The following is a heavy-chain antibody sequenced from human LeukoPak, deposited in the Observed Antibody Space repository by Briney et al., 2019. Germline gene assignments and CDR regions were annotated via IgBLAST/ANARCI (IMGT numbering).Heavy chain of an antibody. CDR3: AKDLQGHYDYVWGSYRLFDY. CDR1: GFTFSSYA. CDR2: ISGSGGST. V-gene: IGHV3-23*01. Sequence: PVGSLRLSCAASGFTFSSYAMSWVRKSPGKGLEWVSAISGSGGSTYYADSVKCRVTISRDNSTNRLYLQMNSLSVYDTAHYYCAKDLQGHYDYVWGSYRLFDYWGQGTLVTVSS. D-gene: IGHD3-16*02. J-gene: IGHJ4*02.